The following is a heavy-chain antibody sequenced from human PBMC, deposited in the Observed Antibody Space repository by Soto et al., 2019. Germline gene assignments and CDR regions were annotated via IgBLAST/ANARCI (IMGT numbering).Heavy chain of an antibody. Sequence: SVKVSCKASGGTFSSYAISWVRQAPGQGLEWMGGIIPIFGTANYAQKFQGRVTITADESTSTAYMELSSLRSEDTAVYYCARVGYSGYLTGAHSSGFDYWGQGTLVTVSS. CDR3: ARVGYSGYLTGAHSSGFDY. CDR1: GGTFSSYA. CDR2: IIPIFGTA. J-gene: IGHJ4*02. D-gene: IGHD5-12*01. V-gene: IGHV1-69*13.